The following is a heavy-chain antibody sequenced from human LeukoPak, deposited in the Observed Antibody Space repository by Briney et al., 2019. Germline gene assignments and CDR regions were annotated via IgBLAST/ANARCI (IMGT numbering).Heavy chain of an antibody. CDR2: IYYSGST. Sequence: SETLSLTCTVSGGSISSGGYYWSWIRQHPGKGLEWIGSIYYSGSTYYNPSLKSRVTISVDTSKNQFSLKLSSVTAADTAVYYCARQPSYDYVWGSYRETFDYWGQGTLVTVSS. D-gene: IGHD3-16*02. CDR3: ARQPSYDYVWGSYRETFDY. J-gene: IGHJ4*02. CDR1: GGSISSGGYY. V-gene: IGHV4-39*01.